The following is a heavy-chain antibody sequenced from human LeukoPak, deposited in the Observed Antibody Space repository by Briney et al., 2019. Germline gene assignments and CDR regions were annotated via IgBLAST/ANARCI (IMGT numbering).Heavy chain of an antibody. CDR2: TRNKANSHTT. D-gene: IGHD1-26*01. V-gene: IGHV3-72*01. Sequence: GGSLRLSCAASGFTFSDHYMDWVRQAPGKGLEWVARTRNKANSHTTEYAASVKDRFTISRDDSKNSLFLQMNSLKTEDTAVYYCARGADSGSYLPDYWGQGTLVTVSS. J-gene: IGHJ4*02. CDR3: ARGADSGSYLPDY. CDR1: GFTFSDHY.